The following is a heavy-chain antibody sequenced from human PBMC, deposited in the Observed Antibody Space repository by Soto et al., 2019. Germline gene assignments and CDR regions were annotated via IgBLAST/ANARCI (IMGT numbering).Heavy chain of an antibody. CDR3: ARGGNSATYYYYVIDV. D-gene: IGHD2-21*02. CDR2: IYYSGST. Sequence: SETLSLTCTVPGGSISSYYWSWIRQPPGKGLEWIGYIYYSGSTNYNPSLKSRVTISVDTSKNPFSLKLSSVTAADTAVYYCARGGNSATYYYYVIDVWGQGTTVTVSS. V-gene: IGHV4-59*01. J-gene: IGHJ6*02. CDR1: GGSISSYY.